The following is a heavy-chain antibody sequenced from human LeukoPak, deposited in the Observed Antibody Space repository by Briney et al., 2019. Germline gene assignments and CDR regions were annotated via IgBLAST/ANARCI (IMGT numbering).Heavy chain of an antibody. D-gene: IGHD3-9*01. CDR3: ARGGAGLRYFDWLSSWFDA. Sequence: PSETLSLTCPLYGGSFSSYYWGWIRQPPGKGLEWIGEINHSGCTNYNPSLKSQLTISVDTSKNQSSLKLSSVTAATTAAFYVARGGAGLRYFDWLSSWFDAWGQGTLVTVSS. V-gene: IGHV4-34*01. CDR1: GGSFSSYY. J-gene: IGHJ5*02. CDR2: INHSGCT.